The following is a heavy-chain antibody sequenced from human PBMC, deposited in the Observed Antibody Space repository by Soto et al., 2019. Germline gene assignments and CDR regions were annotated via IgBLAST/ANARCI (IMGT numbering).Heavy chain of an antibody. CDR3: ARDLLELPLGY. CDR2: IKQDGSEK. Sequence: LRRSCAASGFTFSSYWMSWVRQAPGKGLEWVANIKQDGSEKYYVGSVRGRFTISRDNAKNSLYLQMNSLRAEDTAVYYCARDLLELPLGYWGQGTLVTVSS. J-gene: IGHJ4*02. D-gene: IGHD1-7*01. V-gene: IGHV3-7*01. CDR1: GFTFSSYW.